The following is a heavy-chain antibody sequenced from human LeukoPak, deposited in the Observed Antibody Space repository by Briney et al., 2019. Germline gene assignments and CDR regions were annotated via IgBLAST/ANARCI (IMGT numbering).Heavy chain of an antibody. D-gene: IGHD3-10*01. CDR3: ARSPRSSSYYYYFDY. CDR1: GFTFSSYS. Sequence: PGGSPRLSCAASGFTFSSYSMNWVRQAPGKGLEWVSSISSSSSYIYYADSVKGRFTISRDNAKNSLYLQMNSLRAEDTAVYYCARSPRSSSYYYYFDYWGQGTLVTVSS. V-gene: IGHV3-21*01. J-gene: IGHJ4*02. CDR2: ISSSSSYI.